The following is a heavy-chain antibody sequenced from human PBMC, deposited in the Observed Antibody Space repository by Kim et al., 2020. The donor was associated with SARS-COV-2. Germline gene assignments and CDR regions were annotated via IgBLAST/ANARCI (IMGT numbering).Heavy chain of an antibody. CDR2: TYYSGST. CDR1: GGSISSGAYY. CDR3: SRVERLGESSLEAFD. Sequence: SETLSLTCTVSGGSISSGAYYWSWIRQHPGKGLVSIGYTYYSGSTYYNPSLKSRATISADTSKNQFPLMPSSVTAAHTAVYYCSRVERLGESSLEAFD. D-gene: IGHD3-16*02. J-gene: IGHJ3*02. V-gene: IGHV4-31*03.